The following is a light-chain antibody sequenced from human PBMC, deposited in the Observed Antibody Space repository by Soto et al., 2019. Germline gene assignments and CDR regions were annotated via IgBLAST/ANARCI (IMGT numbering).Light chain of an antibody. CDR3: QQYNNWPYT. Sequence: EIVLTQSPATLSVSPGDRVTLSFRASQSVDINLAWYQQKAGQAPRLLVYGASTKATDMPGRFSGRGSGTDFTLTISNLQSEDFAVYYCQQYNNWPYTFGQGTKVDIK. CDR1: QSVDIN. J-gene: IGKJ2*01. V-gene: IGKV3-15*01. CDR2: GAS.